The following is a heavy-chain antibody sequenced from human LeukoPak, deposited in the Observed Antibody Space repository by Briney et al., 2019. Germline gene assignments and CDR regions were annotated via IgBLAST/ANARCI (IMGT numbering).Heavy chain of an antibody. CDR3: AKGPLSSSNYYMDV. CDR1: GFTFSDYA. CDR2: ITGDTTYT. Sequence: GRSLRLSCAASGFTFSDYAVTWLRQALGKGLDWVSSITGDTTYTYYADSMKGRFTISRDNSKNTLYLQMSSLRAEDTAVYYCAKGPLSSSNYYMDVWGKGTTVTVSS. J-gene: IGHJ6*03. D-gene: IGHD3-10*01. V-gene: IGHV3-23*01.